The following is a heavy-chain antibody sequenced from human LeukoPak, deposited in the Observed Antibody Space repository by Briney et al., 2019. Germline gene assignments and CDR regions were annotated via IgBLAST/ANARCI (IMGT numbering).Heavy chain of an antibody. V-gene: IGHV3-23*01. D-gene: IGHD5-24*01. CDR1: GFTFSRHA. CDR3: AKDREMATSDY. CDR2: ISGSGGST. J-gene: IGHJ4*02. Sequence: GGSLRLSCVASGFTFSRHAMSWVRPAPGKGLEWVSAISGSGGSTYYADSVKGRFTISRDNSKNTLYLQMNSLRAEDTAVYYCAKDREMATSDYWGQGTLVTVSS.